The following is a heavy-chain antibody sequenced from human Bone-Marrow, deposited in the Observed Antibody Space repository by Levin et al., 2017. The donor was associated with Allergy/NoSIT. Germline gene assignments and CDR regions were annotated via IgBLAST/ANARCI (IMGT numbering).Heavy chain of an antibody. CDR1: GGTFSSYA. D-gene: IGHD4-17*01. V-gene: IGHV1-69*13. CDR2: IIPIFGTA. CDR3: ARIYGDTLYYDYGMDV. Sequence: SVKVSCKASGGTFSSYAISWVRQAPGQGLEWMGGIIPIFGTANYAQKFQGRVTITADESTSTAYMELSSLRSEDTAVYYCARIYGDTLYYDYGMDVWGQGTTVTVSS. J-gene: IGHJ6*02.